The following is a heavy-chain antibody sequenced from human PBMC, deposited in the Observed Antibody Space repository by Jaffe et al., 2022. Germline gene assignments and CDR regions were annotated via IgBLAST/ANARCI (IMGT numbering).Heavy chain of an antibody. CDR3: AKRPRAPHWNYASYYYYMDV. V-gene: IGHV3-23*01. Sequence: EVQLLESGGGLVQPGGSLRLSCAASGFTFSSYAMSWVRQAPGKGLEWVSAISGSGGSTYYADSVKGRFTISRDNSKNTLYLQMNSLRAEDTAVYYCAKRPRAPHWNYASYYYYMDVWGKGTTVTVSS. D-gene: IGHD1-7*01. J-gene: IGHJ6*03. CDR1: GFTFSSYA. CDR2: ISGSGGST.